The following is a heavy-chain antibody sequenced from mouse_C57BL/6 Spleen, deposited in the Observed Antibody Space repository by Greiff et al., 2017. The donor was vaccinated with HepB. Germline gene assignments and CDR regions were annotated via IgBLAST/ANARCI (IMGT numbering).Heavy chain of an antibody. Sequence: EVKVEESGEGLVKPGGSLKLSCAASGFTFSSYAMSWVRQTPEKRLEWVAYISSGGDYIYYADTVKGRFTISRDNARNTLYLQMSSLKSEDTAMYYCTREYYGSSYWYFDVWGTGTTVTVSS. CDR1: GFTFSSYA. D-gene: IGHD1-1*01. J-gene: IGHJ1*03. CDR3: TREYYGSSYWYFDV. V-gene: IGHV5-9-1*02. CDR2: ISSGGDYI.